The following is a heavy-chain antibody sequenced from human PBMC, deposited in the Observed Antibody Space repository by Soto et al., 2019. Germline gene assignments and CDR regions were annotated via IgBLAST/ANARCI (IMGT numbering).Heavy chain of an antibody. CDR3: ATTISGDDFDY. CDR2: INAGNGNT. D-gene: IGHD1-26*01. CDR1: GYTFTSYP. V-gene: IGHV1-3*01. J-gene: IGHJ4*02. Sequence: QVHLVQSGAEVKKPGASVEVSCKASGYTFTSYPIHWVRQAPGQRLEWMGWINAGNGNTKYSEKFQGRVTITRDTSASTAYMELSTLRCEDTAVYHCATTISGDDFDYWGQGTLVTVSS.